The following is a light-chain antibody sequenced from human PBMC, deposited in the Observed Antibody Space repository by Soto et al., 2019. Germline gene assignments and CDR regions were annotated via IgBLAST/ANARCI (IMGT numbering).Light chain of an antibody. CDR2: SAS. CDR3: QQSYSHPRT. V-gene: IGKV1-39*01. J-gene: IGKJ1*01. CDR1: QTISSW. Sequence: DIQMTQSPSTLSGSLGDRVTITCRASQTISSWLAWYQPKPGKAPNVLIYSASTLQSGVPSRFSGSGSGTDSTLTISSLQPEDFATYYCQQSYSHPRTFGQGTKVDI.